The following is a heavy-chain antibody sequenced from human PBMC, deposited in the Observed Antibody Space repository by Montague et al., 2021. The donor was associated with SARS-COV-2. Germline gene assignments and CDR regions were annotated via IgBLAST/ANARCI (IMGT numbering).Heavy chain of an antibody. CDR2: THYSGTT. D-gene: IGHD2-8*02. Sequence: SETLSLTCNVSGGFISGYYWNWIRQPPGKGLEWIGFTHYSGTTKYNPSLKSRLNMSLDTSKNQFSLTLNSVTAADTAIYYCARGTAYDHVYYWGQGAPVTGAS. CDR1: GGFISGYY. V-gene: IGHV4-59*12. J-gene: IGHJ4*02. CDR3: ARGTAYDHVYY.